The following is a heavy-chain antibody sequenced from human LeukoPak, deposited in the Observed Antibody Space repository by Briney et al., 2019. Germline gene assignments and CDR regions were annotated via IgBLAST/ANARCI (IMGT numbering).Heavy chain of an antibody. Sequence: PGGSLRLSCAASGFTVSSNYMSWVRQAPGKGLEWVSVIYSGGSTYYADSVKGRFTISRHNSKNTLYLQMNSLRAEDTAVYYCARDRAAARRGYYYYGMDVWGQGTTVTVSS. CDR1: GFTVSSNY. CDR3: ARDRAAARRGYYYYGMDV. J-gene: IGHJ6*02. CDR2: IYSGGST. V-gene: IGHV3-53*04. D-gene: IGHD6-6*01.